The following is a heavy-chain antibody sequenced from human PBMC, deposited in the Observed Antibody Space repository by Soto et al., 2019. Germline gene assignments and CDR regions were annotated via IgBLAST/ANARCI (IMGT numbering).Heavy chain of an antibody. CDR2: IIPIFGTA. CDR1: GGTFSSYA. Sequence: SVKVSCKASGGTFSSYAISWVRQAPGQGLEWMGGIIPIFGTANYAQKFQGRVTITADESTSTAYMELSSLRSEDTAVYYCARGGSDTAMGHYYYGMDVWGQGTTVTVS. CDR3: ARGGSDTAMGHYYYGMDV. J-gene: IGHJ6*02. V-gene: IGHV1-69*13. D-gene: IGHD5-18*01.